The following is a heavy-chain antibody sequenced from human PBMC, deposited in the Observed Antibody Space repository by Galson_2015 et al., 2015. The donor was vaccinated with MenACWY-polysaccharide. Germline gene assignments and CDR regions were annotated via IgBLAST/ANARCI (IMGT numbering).Heavy chain of an antibody. D-gene: IGHD1-1*01. CDR3: ARDRTRYHYVDY. J-gene: IGHJ4*02. CDR2: IWSDGRKR. Sequence: SLRLSCAASGFTFSGYGMHWVRQAPGKGLEWVAYIWSDGRKRDYADSVKGRFTISRDNSKDTLFLQMNSLRDEDTAVYYCARDRTRYHYVDYWGRGTFVTVSS. V-gene: IGHV3-33*01. CDR1: GFTFSGYG.